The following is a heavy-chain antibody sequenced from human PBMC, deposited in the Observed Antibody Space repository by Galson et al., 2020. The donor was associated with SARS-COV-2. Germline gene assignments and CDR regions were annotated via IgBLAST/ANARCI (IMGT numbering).Heavy chain of an antibody. Sequence: GGSLRLSCAASGFPFSSYSMHWVRQAPGKGLEWVSSISAGSSYIYYADSVKGRFTISRDNAKNSLYLQMNSLRADDTAVYYCARVGGMATTPTNYYYYGLDVWGPGTTVTVSS. J-gene: IGHJ6*02. CDR3: ARVGGMATTPTNYYYYGLDV. CDR1: GFPFSSYS. CDR2: ISAGSSYI. V-gene: IGHV3-21*01. D-gene: IGHD1-26*01.